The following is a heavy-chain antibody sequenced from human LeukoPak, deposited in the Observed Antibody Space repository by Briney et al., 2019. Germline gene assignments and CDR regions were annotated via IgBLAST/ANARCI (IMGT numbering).Heavy chain of an antibody. D-gene: IGHD3-10*01. CDR3: ARDKKSGESSEIDY. J-gene: IGHJ4*02. CDR2: INRDGRTT. Sequence: PGGSLRLPCAASGFTFSNYWVHWVRQAPGKGLVWVSRINRDGRTTKYADSVKGRFTVSRDNAKNTLNLQMNSLRAEDTAVYYCARDKKSGESSEIDYWGQGTLVTVSS. CDR1: GFTFSNYW. V-gene: IGHV3-74*03.